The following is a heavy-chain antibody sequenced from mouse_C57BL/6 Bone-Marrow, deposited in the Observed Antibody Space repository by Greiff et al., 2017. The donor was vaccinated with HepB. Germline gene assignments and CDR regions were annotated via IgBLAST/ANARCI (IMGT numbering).Heavy chain of an antibody. D-gene: IGHD1-1*01. Sequence: VQVVESGPELVKPGASVKISCKASGYAFSSSWMNWVKQRPGKGLEWIGRIYPGDGATNYNGKFKGKATLTADKSSSTAYLQLSSLTSEDSAVYFCARELRYAMDYWGQGTPVTVSS. CDR3: ARELRYAMDY. J-gene: IGHJ4*01. CDR1: GYAFSSSW. V-gene: IGHV1-82*01. CDR2: IYPGDGAT.